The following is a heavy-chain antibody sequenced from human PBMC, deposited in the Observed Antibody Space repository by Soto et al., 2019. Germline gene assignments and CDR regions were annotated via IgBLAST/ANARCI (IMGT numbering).Heavy chain of an antibody. Sequence: TETLSLTCAVYGGSFSGYYWSWIRQPPGKGLEWIGEINHSGSTNYNPSLKSRVTISVDTSKNQFSLKLSSVTAADTAVYYCATVVIPGTRHTDFDSRGQGVSVTVSS. CDR2: INHSGST. CDR1: GGSFSGYY. J-gene: IGHJ5*01. D-gene: IGHD2-15*01. V-gene: IGHV4-34*01. CDR3: ATVVIPGTRHTDFDS.